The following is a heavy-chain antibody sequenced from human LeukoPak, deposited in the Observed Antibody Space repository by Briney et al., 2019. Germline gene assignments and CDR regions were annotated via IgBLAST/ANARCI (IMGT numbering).Heavy chain of an antibody. CDR3: ATDGYNSSRDN. CDR1: GFSFKNYW. V-gene: IGHV3-7*01. J-gene: IGHJ4*02. CDR2: TKPDGSEK. D-gene: IGHD6-6*01. Sequence: GGSLRLSRAASGFSFKNYWMSWVRQAPGKGLEWVANTKPDGSEKYYVDSVRGRFTISRDNAKNLLYLQMRNLRAEDTAVYYCATDGYNSSRDNWGQGTLVTVSS.